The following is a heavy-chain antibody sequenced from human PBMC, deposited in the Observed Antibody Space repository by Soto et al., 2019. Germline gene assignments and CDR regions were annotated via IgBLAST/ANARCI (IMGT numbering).Heavy chain of an antibody. CDR3: ARDKDRLQVGGNEYYILDV. Sequence: QVQLVQSGAEVKKPGSSVKVSCKASGGTFSTSAISWVRQAPGQGLEWVGGIRPVFPTPDYAQNFQGRVTITADESTITAYLEMTSLRADDTAVYYCARDKDRLQVGGNEYYILDVWGQGTAITVSS. CDR2: IRPVFPTP. J-gene: IGHJ6*02. D-gene: IGHD1-1*01. V-gene: IGHV1-69*12. CDR1: GGTFSTSA.